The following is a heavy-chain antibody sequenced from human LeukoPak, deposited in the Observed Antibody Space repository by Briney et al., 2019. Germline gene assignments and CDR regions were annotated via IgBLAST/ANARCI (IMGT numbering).Heavy chain of an antibody. Sequence: GESLKISCKGSGYTFGNYWIAWARQMPGKGLEWMGIIFPGDSDATYSPSFQGQVTISTDKSIDTAYLQWTGLRASDTAMYYYARLHYYNSIGHSDYWGQGTQVTVSS. J-gene: IGHJ4*02. V-gene: IGHV5-51*01. CDR3: ARLHYYNSIGHSDY. CDR1: GYTFGNYW. D-gene: IGHD3-22*01. CDR2: IFPGDSDA.